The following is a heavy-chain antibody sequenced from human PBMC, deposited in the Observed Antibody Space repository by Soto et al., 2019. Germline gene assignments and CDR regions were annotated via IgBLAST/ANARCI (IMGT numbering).Heavy chain of an antibody. CDR1: GFTFSSST. CDR3: ARDGLWLGDLSQIDH. J-gene: IGHJ4*02. V-gene: IGHV3-23*01. CDR2: IRNMDGST. D-gene: IGHD3-10*01. Sequence: EVQLLESGGDLVQPGGSLRLSCAASGFTFSSSTMNWVRQAPGKGLEWVSSIRNMDGSTYYADSVKGRFTVSRDNSKNTLFLQMNNLRAEDSAVYYCARDGLWLGDLSQIDHWGQGTLVTVSS.